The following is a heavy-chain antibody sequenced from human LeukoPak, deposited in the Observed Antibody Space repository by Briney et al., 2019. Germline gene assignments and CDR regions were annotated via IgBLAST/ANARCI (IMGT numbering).Heavy chain of an antibody. CDR3: ARPGYRSRYFDY. V-gene: IGHV5-51*01. J-gene: IGHJ4*02. Sequence: HGESLKISCKGSGYSFTSYWIGWVRQMPGKGLGWMGIINPGDSETKYSPSFQGQVTISADKSISTAYLQWSSLKASDTAMYYCARPGYRSRYFDYWGQGSLVTVSS. CDR1: GYSFTSYW. CDR2: INPGDSET. D-gene: IGHD1-14*01.